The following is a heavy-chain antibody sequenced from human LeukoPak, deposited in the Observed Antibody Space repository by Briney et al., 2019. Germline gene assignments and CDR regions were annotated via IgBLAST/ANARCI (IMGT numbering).Heavy chain of an antibody. J-gene: IGHJ4*02. CDR1: GFTFSSYW. Sequence: GGSLRLSCAASGFTFSSYWMSWFRQAPGKGLEWVANIKEDGSEKYYVDSVKGRFTISRDNAEKSLYLQMNSLRDEDTAVYYCARWGGLGNLDYWGQGTLVTVSS. CDR2: IKEDGSEK. D-gene: IGHD3-10*01. V-gene: IGHV3-7*01. CDR3: ARWGGLGNLDY.